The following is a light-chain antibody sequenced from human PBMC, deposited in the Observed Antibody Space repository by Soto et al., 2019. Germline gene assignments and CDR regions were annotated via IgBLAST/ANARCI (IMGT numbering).Light chain of an antibody. CDR2: GAS. CDR1: QSVSSN. CDR3: QQYNNWPLT. J-gene: IGKJ4*01. Sequence: EIVMTQSPATLSVSPGERATLSCRASQSVSSNFAWYQQKPGQAPMLLIYGASTRATGIPARFSGSGSGTEFTLTISSLQSEDFAVYYCQQYNNWPLTFGGGTKVEIK. V-gene: IGKV3-15*01.